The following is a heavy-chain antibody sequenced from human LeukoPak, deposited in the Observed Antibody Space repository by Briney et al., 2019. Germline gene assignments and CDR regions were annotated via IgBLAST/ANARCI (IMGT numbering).Heavy chain of an antibody. CDR3: AKTYYYGSGSSFWFDP. CDR1: AYTFTGYS. Sequence: ASEKVFCRASAYTFTGYSMHWVRQARGQGLEWMGRIHPHRGDKNYAQKFRGRVTKTRDTSISTAYMELSRLRSDDTAFYYCAKTYYYGSGSSFWFDPWGQGTLVTV. V-gene: IGHV1-2*06. D-gene: IGHD3-10*01. J-gene: IGHJ5*02. CDR2: IHPHRGDK.